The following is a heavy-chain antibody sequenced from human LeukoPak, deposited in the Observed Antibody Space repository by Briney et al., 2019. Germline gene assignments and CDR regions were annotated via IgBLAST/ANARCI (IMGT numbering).Heavy chain of an antibody. J-gene: IGHJ5*02. CDR1: GCSISSSSYY. D-gene: IGHD3-10*01. CDR3: ARHHAPSWFGELLYLTRFDP. CDR2: IYYSGST. V-gene: IGHV4-39*01. Sequence: SETLSLTCTVSGCSISSSSYYWGWIRQPPGKGLEWIGSIYYSGSTYYNPSLKSRVTISVDTSKNQFSLKLSSVTAADTAVYYCARHHAPSWFGELLYLTRFDPWGQGTLVTVSS.